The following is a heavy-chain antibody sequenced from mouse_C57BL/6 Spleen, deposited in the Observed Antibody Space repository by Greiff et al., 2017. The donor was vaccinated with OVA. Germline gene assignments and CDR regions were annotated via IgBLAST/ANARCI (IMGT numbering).Heavy chain of an antibody. D-gene: IGHD1-1*01. V-gene: IGHV1-69*01. J-gene: IGHJ2*01. CDR3: ATTVVAGFDY. CDR1: GYTFTSYW. CDR2: IDTSDSYT. Sequence: QVQLQQPGAELVMPGASVKLSCKASGYTFTSYWMHWVKQRPGQGLEWIGEIDTSDSYTNYNQKFKGKSTLTVDKSSSKAYMKLSSLTTEDSAVYYCATTVVAGFDYWGQGTTLTVSS.